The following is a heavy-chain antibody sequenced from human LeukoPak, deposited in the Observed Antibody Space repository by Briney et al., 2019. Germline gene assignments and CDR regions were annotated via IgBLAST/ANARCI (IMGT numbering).Heavy chain of an antibody. CDR3: ARRRGNTSGFQGYYFDY. CDR1: GFTFSDFY. J-gene: IGHJ4*02. Sequence: GGSLRLSCAASGFTFSDFYMTWIRQAPGKGLEWVSYSSNGGSTIYYADSVKGRFTISRDNAKNSLYLQMNSLRAEDTAVYYCARRRGNTSGFQGYYFDYWGQGTLVTVSS. D-gene: IGHD6-19*01. V-gene: IGHV3-11*01. CDR2: SSNGGSTI.